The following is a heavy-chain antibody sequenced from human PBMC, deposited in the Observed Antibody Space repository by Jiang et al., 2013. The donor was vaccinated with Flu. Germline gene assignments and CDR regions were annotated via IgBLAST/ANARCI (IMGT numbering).Heavy chain of an antibody. J-gene: IGHJ4*02. CDR1: SSYY. V-gene: IGHV4-59*08. CDR2: LLHGST. D-gene: IGHD6-6*01. CDR3: ARHGEVEAARNFDY. Sequence: SSYYWSWIRQPPREGTGVDWVYLLHGSTNYNPSLKSRVTISVDTSKNQFSLKLSSVTAADTAVYYCARHGEVEAARNFDYWGQGTLVTVSS.